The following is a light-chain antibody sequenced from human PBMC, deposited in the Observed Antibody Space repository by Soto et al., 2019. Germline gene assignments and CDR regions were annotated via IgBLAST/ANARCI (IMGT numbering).Light chain of an antibody. CDR1: QSIRNY. CDR3: QQTFFEPFT. CDR2: AAS. V-gene: IGKV1-39*01. J-gene: IGKJ3*01. Sequence: DIQMTQSPSSLSASVGDKVTITCRASQSIRNYLNWYQQKPGKAPKLLIYAASSLRSGVTSRFSGSGSGTDFTLTIASLQAEDFATYYCQQTFFEPFTFGPGTKVDVK.